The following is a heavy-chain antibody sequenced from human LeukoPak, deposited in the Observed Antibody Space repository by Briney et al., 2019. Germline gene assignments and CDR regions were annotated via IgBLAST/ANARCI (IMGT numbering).Heavy chain of an antibody. CDR1: GDPITKTNW. V-gene: IGHV4-4*02. CDR3: ARLNDYGGHLDY. D-gene: IGHD4-23*01. J-gene: IGHJ4*02. CDR2: IYHGGST. Sequence: SGTLSLTCTVSGDPITKTNWWGWVRQPPGRGLQWVGQIYHGGSTDYNPSLKSRVSISMDKSKNQFSLRLTSVTAADTAVYYCARLNDYGGHLDYWGQGTLVTVSS.